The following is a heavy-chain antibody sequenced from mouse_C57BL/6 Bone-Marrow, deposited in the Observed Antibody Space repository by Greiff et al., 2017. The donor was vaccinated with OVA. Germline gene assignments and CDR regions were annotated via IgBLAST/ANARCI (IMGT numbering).Heavy chain of an antibody. CDR2: ISYSGST. Sequence: EVQLVESGPGMVKPSQSLSLTCTVTGYSITSGYDWHWIRHFPGNKLEWMGYISYSGSTNYNPSLKSRISITHDTSKNHFFLKLNSVTTEDTATYYCARDGVYDAPFAYWGQGTLVTVSA. CDR3: ARDGVYDAPFAY. D-gene: IGHD2-3*01. J-gene: IGHJ3*01. V-gene: IGHV3-1*01. CDR1: GYSITSGYD.